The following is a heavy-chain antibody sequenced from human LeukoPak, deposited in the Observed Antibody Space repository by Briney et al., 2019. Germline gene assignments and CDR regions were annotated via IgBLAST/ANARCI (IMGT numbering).Heavy chain of an antibody. Sequence: GGSLRLSCAASGFTFSSYAMHWVRQAPGKGLEWVAVISYDGSNKYYADSVKGRFTISRDNSKNTLYLQMNSLRAEDTAVYYCARGPYYFDYWGQGTLVTVSS. CDR2: ISYDGSNK. CDR3: ARGPYYFDY. V-gene: IGHV3-30*04. CDR1: GFTFSSYA. J-gene: IGHJ4*02.